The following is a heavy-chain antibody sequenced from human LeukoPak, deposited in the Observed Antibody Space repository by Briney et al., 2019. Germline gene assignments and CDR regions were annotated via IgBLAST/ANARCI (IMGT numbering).Heavy chain of an antibody. D-gene: IGHD6-13*01. J-gene: IGHJ4*02. CDR2: ISRNSRYI. CDR1: GFSFSTYS. Sequence: PGGSLRLSCAASGFSFSTYSMNCVRQAPGKGLEWVSSISRNSRYIYYADSMRGRFTISRDNAKNSLYLQMNSLKPEDTAVYYCARVAEAAAFDSWGQGTLVTVSS. V-gene: IGHV3-21*06. CDR3: ARVAEAAAFDS.